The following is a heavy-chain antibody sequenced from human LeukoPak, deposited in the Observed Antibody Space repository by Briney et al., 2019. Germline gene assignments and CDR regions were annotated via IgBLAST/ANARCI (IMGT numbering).Heavy chain of an antibody. J-gene: IGHJ4*02. Sequence: GWSLRLPCPVSGFTFSSYSMNWVRQAPGKGLEGVSSISSSSSYIYYADSVKGRFTISRDNAKNSLYLQMNSLRAEDTAVYYCARSVLAVAGDFDYWGQGTLVTVFS. D-gene: IGHD6-19*01. CDR2: ISSSSSYI. CDR1: GFTFSSYS. V-gene: IGHV3-21*01. CDR3: ARSVLAVAGDFDY.